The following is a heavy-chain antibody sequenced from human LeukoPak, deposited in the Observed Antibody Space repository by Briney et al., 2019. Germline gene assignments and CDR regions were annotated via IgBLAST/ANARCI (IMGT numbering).Heavy chain of an antibody. CDR3: ARTPRADASYYFDY. J-gene: IGHJ4*02. Sequence: GGSLRLSCAASRFTFSSYAMSWVRQAPGKGLEWVSAISGSGGSTFYADSVKGRFTISRDNSENTLYLQMSSLRADDTAVYYCARTPRADASYYFDYWGQGTLVTVSS. CDR2: ISGSGGST. D-gene: IGHD1-1*01. V-gene: IGHV3-23*01. CDR1: RFTFSSYA.